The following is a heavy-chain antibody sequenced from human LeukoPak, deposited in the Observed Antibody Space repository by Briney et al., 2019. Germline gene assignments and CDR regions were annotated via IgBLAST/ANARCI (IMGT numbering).Heavy chain of an antibody. D-gene: IGHD6-19*01. J-gene: IGHJ1*01. Sequence: PSETLSLTCTVSGGSISSYYWSWIRQPPGKGLEWIGEINHSGSTNYNPSLKSRVTISVDTSKNQFSLKLSSVTAADTAVYYCARVSYSSGWYTRRAGYFQHWGQGTLVTVSS. CDR3: ARVSYSSGWYTRRAGYFQH. CDR1: GGSISSYY. V-gene: IGHV4-34*01. CDR2: INHSGST.